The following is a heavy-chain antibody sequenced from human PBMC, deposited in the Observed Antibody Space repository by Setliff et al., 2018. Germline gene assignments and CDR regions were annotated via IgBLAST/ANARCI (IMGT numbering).Heavy chain of an antibody. Sequence: ASVKVSCKTSGYTFISYGLSWMRQAPGQGLEWMGWISGYNGNTEYAQNLQGRATMTMDTSTSTAYMELRSLTSDDTAVYYCARVPRLEWLLPTFDSWGQGTLVTVSS. CDR1: GYTFISYG. D-gene: IGHD3-3*01. CDR3: ARVPRLEWLLPTFDS. V-gene: IGHV1-18*01. CDR2: ISGYNGNT. J-gene: IGHJ4*02.